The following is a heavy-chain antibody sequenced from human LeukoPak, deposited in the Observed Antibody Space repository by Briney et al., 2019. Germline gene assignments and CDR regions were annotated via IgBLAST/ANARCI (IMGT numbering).Heavy chain of an antibody. CDR1: GFTFSSYS. J-gene: IGHJ5*02. CDR3: AKEWQSSSWHDLFDP. D-gene: IGHD6-13*01. Sequence: PGGSLRLSCAASGFTFSSYSMNWVRQAPGKGLEWVSSISSSSSYIYYADSVKGRFTTSRDNAKNTLYLQMNSLRAEDTAVYYCAKEWQSSSWHDLFDPWGQGTLVTVSS. V-gene: IGHV3-21*04. CDR2: ISSSSSYI.